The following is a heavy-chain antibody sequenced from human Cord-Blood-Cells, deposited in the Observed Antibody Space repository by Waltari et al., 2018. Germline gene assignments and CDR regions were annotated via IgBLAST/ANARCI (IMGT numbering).Heavy chain of an antibody. V-gene: IGHV4-59*01. CDR2: IYYSGST. D-gene: IGHD6-19*01. CDR3: ARDMAGTLYAFDI. J-gene: IGHJ3*02. Sequence: QVQLQESGPGLVKPSETLSLTCTVSGGSISSYYLTWIRQPPGKGLEWIGYIYYSGSTNYNPSLKSRVTISVDTSKNQFSLKLSSVTAADTAVYYCARDMAGTLYAFDIWGQGTMVTVSS. CDR1: GGSISSYY.